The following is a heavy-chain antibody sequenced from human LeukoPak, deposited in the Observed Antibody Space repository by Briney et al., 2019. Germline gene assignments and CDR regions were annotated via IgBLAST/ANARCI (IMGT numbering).Heavy chain of an antibody. J-gene: IGHJ4*02. V-gene: IGHV1-69*13. Sequence: SVKVSCKASGGTFSSYAFSWVRQAPGQGLEWMGGIIPIFGSTNYAQKFQGKVTITADESTSTAYMEVNSLRSEGTAVYFCAEGSSGYNYGPPDYWGQGTLVRVSS. CDR2: IIPIFGST. D-gene: IGHD3-22*01. CDR3: AEGSSGYNYGPPDY. CDR1: GGTFSSYA.